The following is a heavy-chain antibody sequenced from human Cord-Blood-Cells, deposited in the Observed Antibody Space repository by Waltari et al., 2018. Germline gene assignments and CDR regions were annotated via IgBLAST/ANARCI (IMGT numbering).Heavy chain of an antibody. CDR2: IYPVNSDT. V-gene: IGHV5-51*01. CDR3: ARHGRKSAYCGGDCYIDY. CDR1: GYSFTSYW. D-gene: IGHD2-21*02. J-gene: IGHJ4*02. Sequence: EVQLVQSGAEVKKPGESLKISCKGSGYSFTSYWIGWVRQMPGKGLEWMGIIYPVNSDTRYRPTFQGQVTISADKAISTAYLQWSSLKASDTAMYYCARHGRKSAYCGGDCYIDYWGQGTLVTVSS.